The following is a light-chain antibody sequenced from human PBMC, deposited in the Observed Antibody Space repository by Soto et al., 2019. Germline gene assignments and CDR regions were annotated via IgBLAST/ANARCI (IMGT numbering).Light chain of an antibody. CDR3: QQRSSWHRT. CDR2: GAS. CDR1: QSVSSSY. Sequence: EVVLTQSPGTLSLSPGERATLSCRASQSVSSSYLAWYQQKAGQAPRLLIYGASSRATGIPDRFSGSGSGTDFTLTISRLAPEDFAVYYCQQRSSWHRTFGQGTTLEIK. J-gene: IGKJ2*01. V-gene: IGKV3D-20*02.